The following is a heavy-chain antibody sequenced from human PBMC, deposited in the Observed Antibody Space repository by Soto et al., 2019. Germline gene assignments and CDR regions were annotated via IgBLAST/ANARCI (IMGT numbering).Heavy chain of an antibody. J-gene: IGHJ4*02. D-gene: IGHD1-1*01. CDR3: AKDKGVFNWATSYFDY. CDR2: INPDNGNT. Sequence: ASVKVSCKASGYTFTRYTMNWVRQAPGQRLEWMGWINPDNGNTKSSQKFQDRVIITRDTSASTAYMDLSSLRSEDTAVYYCAKDKGVFNWATSYFDYWGQGALVTVSS. CDR1: GYTFTRYT. V-gene: IGHV1-3*01.